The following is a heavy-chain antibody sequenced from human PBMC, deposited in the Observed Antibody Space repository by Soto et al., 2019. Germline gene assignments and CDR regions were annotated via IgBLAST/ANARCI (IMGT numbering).Heavy chain of an antibody. V-gene: IGHV4-59*01. Sequence: PSETLSLTCTVSGGSISSYYWSWIRQPPGKGLEWIGYIYYSGSTNYNPSLKSRVTISVDTSKNQFSLKLSSVTAADTAVYYCARYGGVVAGTWGTYYFDYWGQGTLVTVSS. D-gene: IGHD6-19*01. CDR1: GGSISSYY. CDR2: IYYSGST. CDR3: ARYGGVVAGTWGTYYFDY. J-gene: IGHJ4*02.